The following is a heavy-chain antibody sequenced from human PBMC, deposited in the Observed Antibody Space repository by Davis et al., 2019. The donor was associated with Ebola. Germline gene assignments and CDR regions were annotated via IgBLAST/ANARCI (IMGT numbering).Heavy chain of an antibody. CDR2: INSDGSST. CDR1: GFTFSSYW. V-gene: IGHV3-74*01. CDR3: ARWSGQDY. Sequence: GESLKISCAASGFTFSSYWMHWVRQAPGKGLAWVSRINSDGSSTSYADSVKGRLIISRDNSKNTLYLQMNSLRAEDTAVYYCARWSGQDYWGQGTLVTVSS. J-gene: IGHJ4*02.